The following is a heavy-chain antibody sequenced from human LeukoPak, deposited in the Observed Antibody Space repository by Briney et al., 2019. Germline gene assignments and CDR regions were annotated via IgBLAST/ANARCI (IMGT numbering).Heavy chain of an antibody. V-gene: IGHV5-10-1*01. CDR1: GXSFTSYW. Sequence: GESLKISCQGSGXSFTSYWISWVRQMPGKGLEWMGRIDPSDSYTNYSPSFQGHVTISADKSISTAYLQWSSLKASDTGIYYCARDTGYCSGGSCYPGHWGQGTPVTVSS. J-gene: IGHJ4*02. D-gene: IGHD2-15*01. CDR2: IDPSDSYT. CDR3: ARDTGYCSGGSCYPGH.